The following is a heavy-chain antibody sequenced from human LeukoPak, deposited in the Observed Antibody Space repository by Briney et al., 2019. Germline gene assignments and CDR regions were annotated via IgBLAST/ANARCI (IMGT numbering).Heavy chain of an antibody. CDR2: IYPGDYDT. CDR3: ARHPPPSVLRYFDWFRTPRLDDY. J-gene: IGHJ4*02. D-gene: IGHD3-9*01. Sequence: GESLQISCKGSGYSFTSYWIGWVRQVPGEGLEWMGIIYPGDYDTRYSPSFQGQVTISPDKSISTAYLQWSSLKASDTAMYYCARHPPPSVLRYFDWFRTPRLDDYWGQGTLVTVSS. V-gene: IGHV5-51*01. CDR1: GYSFTSYW.